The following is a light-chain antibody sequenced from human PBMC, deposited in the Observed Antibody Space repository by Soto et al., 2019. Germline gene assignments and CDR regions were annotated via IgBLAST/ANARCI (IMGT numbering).Light chain of an antibody. J-gene: IGKJ3*01. V-gene: IGKV1-33*01. CDR1: QDISNY. Sequence: DIQMTQSPSSLSASVGDRVTITCQASQDISNYLNWYQQKPGKAPKLVISDASNLETGAPSRFSGSGSGTDFTFTISSLQPEDIGTYFCQQYDNLPLSFCPGTTVEI. CDR2: DAS. CDR3: QQYDNLPLS.